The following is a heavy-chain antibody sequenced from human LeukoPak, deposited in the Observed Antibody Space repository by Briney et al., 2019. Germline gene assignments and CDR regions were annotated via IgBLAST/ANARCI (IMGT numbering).Heavy chain of an antibody. V-gene: IGHV4-39*07. D-gene: IGHD2-15*01. J-gene: IGHJ5*02. CDR3: ARLVVAALTNWFDP. CDR1: GGSISSSFYY. CDR2: IYHSGST. Sequence: SETLSLTCTVSGGSISSSFYYWGWIRQPPGKGLEWIGSIYHSGSTYYNPSLKSRVTISVDRSKNQFSLKLSSVTAADTAVYYCARLVVAALTNWFDPWGQGTLVTVSS.